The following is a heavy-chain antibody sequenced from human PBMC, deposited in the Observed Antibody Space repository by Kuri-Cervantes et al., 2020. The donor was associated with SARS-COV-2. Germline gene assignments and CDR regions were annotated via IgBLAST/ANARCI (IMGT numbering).Heavy chain of an antibody. CDR1: GFTFSSYS. Sequence: GESLKISCAASGFTFSSYSMNWVRQAPGKGLEWVSSISSSSSYIYYADSVKGRSTISRDNAKNSLYLQMNSLRAEDTAVYYCARDRPSNYYGSGSSLDALDIWGQGTMVTVSS. CDR3: ARDRPSNYYGSGSSLDALDI. V-gene: IGHV3-21*01. D-gene: IGHD3-10*01. J-gene: IGHJ3*02. CDR2: ISSSSSYI.